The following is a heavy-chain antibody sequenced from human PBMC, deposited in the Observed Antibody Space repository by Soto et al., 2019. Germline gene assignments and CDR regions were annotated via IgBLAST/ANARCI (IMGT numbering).Heavy chain of an antibody. J-gene: IGHJ5*02. CDR2: ISAYNGNT. Sequence: GASVKVSCKASGYTFTSYGISWVRQAPGQGLEWMGWISAYNGNTNYAQKLQGRVTMTTDTSTSTAYMELRSLRSDDTAVYYCAETLAVDHVPVSWFDPWGQGTLVTVSS. V-gene: IGHV1-18*01. D-gene: IGHD6-19*01. CDR1: GYTFTSYG. CDR3: AETLAVDHVPVSWFDP.